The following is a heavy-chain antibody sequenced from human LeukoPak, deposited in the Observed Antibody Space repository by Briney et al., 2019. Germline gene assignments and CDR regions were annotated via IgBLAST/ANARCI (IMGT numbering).Heavy chain of an antibody. J-gene: IGHJ5*02. Sequence: GESLKISCKGSGYSFTSYWIGWVRQMPGKGLEWMGIIYPGDSDTRYSPSFQGQVTISADKSISTAYLQWSSLKASDTAMYYCARSGYCSSTSCWSYNWFDPWGQGTPVTVSS. V-gene: IGHV5-51*01. D-gene: IGHD2-2*01. CDR1: GYSFTSYW. CDR2: IYPGDSDT. CDR3: ARSGYCSSTSCWSYNWFDP.